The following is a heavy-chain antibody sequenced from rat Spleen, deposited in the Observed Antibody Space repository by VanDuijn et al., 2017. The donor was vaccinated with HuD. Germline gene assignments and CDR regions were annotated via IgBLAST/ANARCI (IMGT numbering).Heavy chain of an antibody. Sequence: EVQLVESGGGLVQPGRSMKLSCAASGLSFSNYDMAWVRQAPTKGLEWVASITNTGGSTYYPDSVKGRFTVSRDNEQNILYLQMDSLRSEDTATYYCARFRSSIAAIGDYWGQGVMVTVSS. J-gene: IGHJ2*01. CDR2: ITNTGGST. CDR1: GLSFSNYD. V-gene: IGHV5-25*01. CDR3: ARFRSSIAAIGDY. D-gene: IGHD1-2*01.